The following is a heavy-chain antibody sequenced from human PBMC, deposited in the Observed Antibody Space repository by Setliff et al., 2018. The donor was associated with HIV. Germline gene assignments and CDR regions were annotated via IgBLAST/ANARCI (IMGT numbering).Heavy chain of an antibody. Sequence: GGSLRLSCAASGFTFNTYWMHWVRQAPGKGLVWVSRINSDGTSTTYADSVKGRFTISRDNAKNTLYLQMNSLRAEGTAVYYCTTWQGYSGSSRAFDYWGQGRLVTVSS. J-gene: IGHJ4*02. CDR2: INSDGTST. D-gene: IGHD1-26*01. CDR3: TTWQGYSGSSRAFDY. CDR1: GFTFNTYW. V-gene: IGHV3-74*01.